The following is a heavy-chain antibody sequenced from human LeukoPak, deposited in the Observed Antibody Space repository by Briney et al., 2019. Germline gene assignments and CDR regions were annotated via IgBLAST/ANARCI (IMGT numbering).Heavy chain of an antibody. CDR2: IIGSSTYI. CDR3: ATYNWNYDYYYMDV. Sequence: PGGSLRLSCAASGFTFSNYSMNWVRPAPGQGLGWVSSIIGSSTYIYYENSLKGRFTISRDNAKNSLYLQMNSLRAEDTAVYYCATYNWNYDYYYMDVWGKGTTVTVSS. V-gene: IGHV3-21*01. J-gene: IGHJ6*03. CDR1: GFTFSNYS. D-gene: IGHD1-20*01.